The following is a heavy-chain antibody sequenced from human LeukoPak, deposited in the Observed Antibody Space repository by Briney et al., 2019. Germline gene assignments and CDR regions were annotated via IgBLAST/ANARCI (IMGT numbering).Heavy chain of an antibody. D-gene: IGHD3-9*01. V-gene: IGHV4-34*01. J-gene: IGHJ4*02. CDR2: INHSGST. CDR3: ARGRFFDWLFTTSPSYFDY. Sequence: SETLSLTCAVYGGSFSGYYWSWIRQPPGKGLEWIGEINHSGSTNYNPSLKSRVTISVDTSKNQFSLKLSFVTAADTAVYYCARGRFFDWLFTTSPSYFDYWGQGTLVTVSS. CDR1: GGSFSGYY.